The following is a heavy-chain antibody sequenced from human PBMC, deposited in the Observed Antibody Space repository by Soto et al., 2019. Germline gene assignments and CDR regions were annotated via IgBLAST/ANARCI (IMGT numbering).Heavy chain of an antibody. CDR1: GASVSSNSAS. V-gene: IGHV6-1*01. D-gene: IGHD2-2*02. CDR2: TYYRSKWFY. Sequence: TLSLTCAISGASVSSNSASWNWIGQSPSRGLEWLGRTYYRSKWFYEYAVSVKGRITINPDISKNQFSLQLNSVTPDDTAVYYCARGNIHFDYWGQGTLVTVSS. CDR3: ARGNIHFDY. J-gene: IGHJ4*02.